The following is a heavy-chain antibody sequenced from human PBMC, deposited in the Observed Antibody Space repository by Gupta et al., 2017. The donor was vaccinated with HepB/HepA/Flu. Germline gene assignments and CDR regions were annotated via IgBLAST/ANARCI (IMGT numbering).Heavy chain of an antibody. D-gene: IGHD4/OR15-4a*01. CDR3: ARLVPPDGAI. J-gene: IGHJ4*02. Sequence: QLQLQESGPGLVKPSETLSLTCTVSGDSISSSSYYWGWIRQPPGKGLEWIGSIYYSGSTYYNPSLMSRITISVDTSQNQFSLRLSSVTAADTAVYYCARLVPPDGAIWGQGTLVTVSS. CDR1: GDSISSSSYY. CDR2: IYYSGST. V-gene: IGHV4-39*01.